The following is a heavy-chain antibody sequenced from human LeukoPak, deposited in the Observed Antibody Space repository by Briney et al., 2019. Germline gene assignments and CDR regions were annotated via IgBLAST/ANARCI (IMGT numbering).Heavy chain of an antibody. CDR1: GYTLTELS. V-gene: IGHV1-24*01. J-gene: IGHJ6*04. D-gene: IGHD1-7*01. Sequence: ASVKVSCKVAGYTLTELSMHWVRQAPGKVLEWMGGFDPEDGETIYAQKFQGRVTMTEDTSTDTAYMELSSLRSEDTAVYYCARHEELRSWVLDVWGKGTTVTVSS. CDR2: FDPEDGET. CDR3: ARHEELRSWVLDV.